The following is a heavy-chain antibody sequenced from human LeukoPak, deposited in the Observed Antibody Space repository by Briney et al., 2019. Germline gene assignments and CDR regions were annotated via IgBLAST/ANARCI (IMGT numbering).Heavy chain of an antibody. CDR3: AKVGGLGSYYTSYFDS. V-gene: IGHV3-9*01. CDR1: GFTFDDFA. J-gene: IGHJ4*02. CDR2: ISWNGDTI. D-gene: IGHD3-10*01. Sequence: GGSLRLSCAASGFTFDDFAMFWVRQAPEKGLECVSGISWNGDTIAYADSVKGRFTISRDSARESVYLQMNSLTAEDTALYYCAKVGGLGSYYTSYFDSWGQGTLVTVSS.